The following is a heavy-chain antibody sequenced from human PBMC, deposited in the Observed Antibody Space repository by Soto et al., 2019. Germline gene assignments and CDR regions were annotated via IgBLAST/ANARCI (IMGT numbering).Heavy chain of an antibody. V-gene: IGHV3-23*01. Sequence: EVQLLESGGALVQPGGSLRLSCAASGFKFDSYAMSWVRQAPGKGLEWVSALSGTGDSTDYADSVKGRFTISRDDSKTTLYLQMSSLRAEDTAVYYCAIDNGNYGPGTFFHWGQGTLVTVSS. J-gene: IGHJ4*02. CDR2: LSGTGDST. CDR3: AIDNGNYGPGTFFH. D-gene: IGHD3-10*01. CDR1: GFKFDSYA.